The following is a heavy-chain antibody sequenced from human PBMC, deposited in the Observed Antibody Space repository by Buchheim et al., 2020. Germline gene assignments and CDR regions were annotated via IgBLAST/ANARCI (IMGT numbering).Heavy chain of an antibody. CDR3: ARDPRYCSSTSCYTHYYYYYGMDV. Sequence: QVQLVHSGAEVKKPGSSVKVSCKASGGTFSSYTISWVRQAPGQGLEWMGRIIPILGIANYAQKFQGRVTITADKSTSTAYMELSSLRSEDTAVYYCARDPRYCSSTSCYTHYYYYYGMDVWGQGTT. CDR1: GGTFSSYT. J-gene: IGHJ6*02. V-gene: IGHV1-69*04. D-gene: IGHD2-2*02. CDR2: IIPILGIA.